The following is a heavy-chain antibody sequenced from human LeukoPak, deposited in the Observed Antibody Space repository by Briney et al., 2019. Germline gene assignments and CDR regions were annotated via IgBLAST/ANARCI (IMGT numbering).Heavy chain of an antibody. D-gene: IGHD6-13*01. Sequence: GESLKISCKGSGYRFTSYWIAWVRQTPGKGLEWMGIIYPGDSDTRYSPSFQGQVTISADKSISTAYLQWGSLKASDTAFYYCARRDSSIDYWGQGTLVTVSS. CDR3: ARRDSSIDY. CDR1: GYRFTSYW. V-gene: IGHV5-51*01. J-gene: IGHJ4*02. CDR2: IYPGDSDT.